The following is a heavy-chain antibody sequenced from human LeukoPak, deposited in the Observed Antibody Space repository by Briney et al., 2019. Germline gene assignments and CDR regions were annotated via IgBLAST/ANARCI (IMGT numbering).Heavy chain of an antibody. J-gene: IGHJ5*02. CDR2: INHSGST. CDR3: ARVGCTNGLCYRNWFDP. D-gene: IGHD2-8*01. Sequence: PSETLSLTCAVYGGSFSGHYWSWIRQPPGKGLEWIGEINHSGSTNYNPSLKSRVTISVDTSKNQFSLKLSSVTAADTAVYYCARVGCTNGLCYRNWFDPWGQGTLVTVSS. CDR1: GGSFSGHY. V-gene: IGHV4-34*01.